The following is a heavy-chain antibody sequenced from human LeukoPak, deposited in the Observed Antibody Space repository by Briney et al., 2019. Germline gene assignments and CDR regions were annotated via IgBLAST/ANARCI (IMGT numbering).Heavy chain of an antibody. CDR3: AGGFGELSPTPYYYGMDV. CDR1: GYTFTSYG. J-gene: IGHJ6*02. CDR2: ISAYNGNT. V-gene: IGHV1-18*01. D-gene: IGHD3-10*01. Sequence: VASVKVSCKASGYTFTSYGISWVRQAPGQGLEWMGWISAYNGNTNYAQKLQGRVTMTTDTSTSTAYMELRSLRSDDTAVYYCAGGFGELSPTPYYYGMDVWGQGTTVTASS.